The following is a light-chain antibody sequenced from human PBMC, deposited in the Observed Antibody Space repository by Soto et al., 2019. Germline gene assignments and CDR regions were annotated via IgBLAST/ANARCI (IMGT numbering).Light chain of an antibody. J-gene: IGKJ1*01. Sequence: EIVLTQSPGTLSLSPGERATLSCRASQSFSSYLAWYQQKPGQAPRLLIYGASSRATGIPDRFSGSGSGTDFTLTISRLEPEDFGVYYCQQYGSSSRTFSQGTKVDIK. CDR1: QSFSSY. V-gene: IGKV3-20*01. CDR3: QQYGSSSRT. CDR2: GAS.